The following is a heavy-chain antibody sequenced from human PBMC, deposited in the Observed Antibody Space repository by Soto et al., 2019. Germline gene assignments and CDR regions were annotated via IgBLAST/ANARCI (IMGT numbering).Heavy chain of an antibody. CDR3: ATRGDDVVVVPAAMGYYFYAMDV. CDR1: GFTFNSRC. Sequence: GGSLRLSCVASGFTFNSRCMSWVRQAPGKGLEWVSSISGVGYTTYYAVSMEGRFTISRDNSKNTLYLQMNSLRADDTAVYYCATRGDDVVVVPAAMGYYFYAMDVWGLGTTVTVSS. D-gene: IGHD2-2*01. J-gene: IGHJ6*02. V-gene: IGHV3-23*01. CDR2: ISGVGYTT.